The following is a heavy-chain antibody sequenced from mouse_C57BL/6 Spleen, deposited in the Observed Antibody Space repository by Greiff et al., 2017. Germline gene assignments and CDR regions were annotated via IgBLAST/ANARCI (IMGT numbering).Heavy chain of an antibody. J-gene: IGHJ1*03. CDR1: GYTFTDYY. D-gene: IGHD1-1*01. V-gene: IGHV1-76*01. CDR3: ARGFITTVVALDFDV. CDR2: IYPGSGNT. Sequence: VQLQQSGAELVRPGASVKLSCKASGYTFTDYYINWVKQRPGQGLEWIARIYPGSGNTYYNEKFKGKATLTAEKSSSTAYMQLSSLTSEDAAVYFCARGFITTVVALDFDVWGTGTTVTVSS.